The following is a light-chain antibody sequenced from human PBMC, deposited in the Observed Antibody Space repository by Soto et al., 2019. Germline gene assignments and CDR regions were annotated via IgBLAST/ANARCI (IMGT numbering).Light chain of an antibody. CDR3: QDCGSSRT. CDR1: QSLTRTS. CDR2: GAS. Sequence: EVVLTQSPGTLSLSPGDTATLSCRASQSLTRTSLAWYQQKPGQAPRLLIYGASSRATGIPDRFSGSGSGTDFTLTISRLEPDDFAVYYCQDCGSSRTFGLGTKVEIK. V-gene: IGKV3-20*01. J-gene: IGKJ1*01.